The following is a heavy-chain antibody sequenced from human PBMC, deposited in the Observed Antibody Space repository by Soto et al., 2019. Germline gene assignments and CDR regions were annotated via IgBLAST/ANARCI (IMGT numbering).Heavy chain of an antibody. CDR3: AKDWKYCSGGSCYSDQLSFDY. CDR1: GFTFSSYA. CDR2: ISGSGGST. Sequence: PGGSLRLSCAASGFTFSSYAMSWVRQAPGKGLEWVSAISGSGGSTSYADSVKGRFTISRDNSKNTLYLQMNSLRAEDTAVYYCAKDWKYCSGGSCYSDQLSFDYWGQGTLVTVSS. J-gene: IGHJ4*02. V-gene: IGHV3-23*01. D-gene: IGHD2-15*01.